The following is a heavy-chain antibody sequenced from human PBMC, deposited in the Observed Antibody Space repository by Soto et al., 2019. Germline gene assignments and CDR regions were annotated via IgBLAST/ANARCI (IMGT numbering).Heavy chain of an antibody. Sequence: PGGSLRLSCGSSGFSFSAFSMNWVRQAPGKGLEWVSYISSSSSTIYYADSAKGRFTISRDNAKNSLYLQMSSLRDEDTAVYYCAREGGRHCSPTRCYNAFDIWGQGTLVTVSS. CDR3: AREGGRHCSPTRCYNAFDI. J-gene: IGHJ3*02. CDR2: ISSSSSTI. V-gene: IGHV3-48*02. D-gene: IGHD2-2*02. CDR1: GFSFSAFS.